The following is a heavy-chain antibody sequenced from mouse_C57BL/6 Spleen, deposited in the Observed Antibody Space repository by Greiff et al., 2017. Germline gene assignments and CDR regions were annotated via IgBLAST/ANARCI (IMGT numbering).Heavy chain of an antibody. CDR1: GYSITSGYD. CDR2: ISYSGST. J-gene: IGHJ3*01. CDR3: AREGDGYGFAY. D-gene: IGHD2-3*01. Sequence: DVKLQESGPGMVKPSQSLSLTCTVTGYSITSGYDWHWIRHFPGNKLEWMGYISYSGSTNYNPSLKSRISITHDTSKNHFFLKLNSVTTEDTATYYCAREGDGYGFAYWGQGTLVTVSA. V-gene: IGHV3-1*01.